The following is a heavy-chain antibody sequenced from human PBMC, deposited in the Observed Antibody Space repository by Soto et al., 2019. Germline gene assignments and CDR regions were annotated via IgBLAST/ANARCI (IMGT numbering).Heavy chain of an antibody. V-gene: IGHV1-8*01. D-gene: IGHD2-15*01. CDR2: MNPNSGNT. CDR1: GYTFTSYD. J-gene: IGHJ5*02. Sequence: QVQLVQSGAEVKKPGASVKVSCKASGYTFTSYDINWVRQATGQGLEWMGWMNPNSGNTGYAQKFQGRVSMTRSTSISTAYMELSSLRFEDTAVYYCARTQVDCSGGTCYSDNWFDPWGKGTLVTVSS. CDR3: ARTQVDCSGGTCYSDNWFDP.